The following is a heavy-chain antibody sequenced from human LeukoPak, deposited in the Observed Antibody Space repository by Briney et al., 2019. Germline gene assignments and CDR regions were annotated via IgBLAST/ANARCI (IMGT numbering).Heavy chain of an antibody. Sequence: ASVKVSCKASGYTFTSYDINWVRQATGQGLEWMGWINPNSGDTNYAQKFQGRVTMTRDTSISTAYMELSSLRSEDTAVYYCARGPPIRGYRYGYDTGYYYSYSMDVWGKGTTVTISS. CDR2: INPNSGDT. CDR1: GYTFTSYD. CDR3: ARGPPIRGYRYGYDTGYYYSYSMDV. D-gene: IGHD5-18*01. J-gene: IGHJ6*03. V-gene: IGHV1-8*01.